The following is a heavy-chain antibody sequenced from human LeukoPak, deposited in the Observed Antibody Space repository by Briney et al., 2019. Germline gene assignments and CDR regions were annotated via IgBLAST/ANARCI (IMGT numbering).Heavy chain of an antibody. CDR3: AREECSGGSCTDSRFDP. CDR1: ILSISSSNFY. D-gene: IGHD2-15*01. CDR2: IYYSRNT. V-gene: IGHV4-39*07. Sequence: PSETLSLTCTLSILSISSSNFYCHWFRQPPGKVLVIIWNIYYSRNTYYISSRKSRVTISLHTSNNQFSMKLTSVTAADTAVQYCAREECSGGSCTDSRFDPWGQGNLVTVSS. J-gene: IGHJ5*02.